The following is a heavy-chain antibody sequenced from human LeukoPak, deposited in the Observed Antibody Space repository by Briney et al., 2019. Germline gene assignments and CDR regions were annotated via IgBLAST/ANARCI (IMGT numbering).Heavy chain of an antibody. Sequence: SETLSLTCAVYGGSFSGYYWSWVRQPPGKGLEWIGEINHSGSTNYNPSLKSRVTISVDTSKNQFSLKLSSVTAADTAVYYCARGQGDGSGSHPFDCWGQGTLVTVSS. V-gene: IGHV4-34*01. CDR2: INHSGST. CDR1: GGSFSGYY. CDR3: ARGQGDGSGSHPFDC. J-gene: IGHJ4*02. D-gene: IGHD3-10*01.